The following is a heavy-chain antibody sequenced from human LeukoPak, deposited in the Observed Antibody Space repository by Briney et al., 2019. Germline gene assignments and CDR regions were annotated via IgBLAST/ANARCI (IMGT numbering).Heavy chain of an antibody. J-gene: IGHJ5*02. V-gene: IGHV1-18*01. CDR3: ARVRLVVVPVANWFDP. Sequence: GASVKVSCKASGYTFTSYGISWVRQAPGQGLEWMGWISAYNGNTNYAQKLQGRVTMTTDTSTSTAYMELRSLRSDDTAVYYCARVRLVVVPVANWFDPWGQGTLVTVSS. CDR1: GYTFTSYG. CDR2: ISAYNGNT. D-gene: IGHD2-2*01.